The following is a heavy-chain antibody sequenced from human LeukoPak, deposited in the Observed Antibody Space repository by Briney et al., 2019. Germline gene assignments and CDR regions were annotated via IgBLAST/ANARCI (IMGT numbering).Heavy chain of an antibody. CDR3: ARDLGPRTSCYDY. CDR1: GFTFSSYS. Sequence: GGSLRLSCAASGFTFSSYSMNWVRQAPGKGLDWVSSISSSGSYIYYADSVKGRFTVSRGNAKNSLYLQMNSLRGEDTAVYYCARDLGPRTSCYDYWGQGALVTVSS. CDR2: ISSSGSYI. V-gene: IGHV3-21*01. J-gene: IGHJ4*02. D-gene: IGHD2-2*01.